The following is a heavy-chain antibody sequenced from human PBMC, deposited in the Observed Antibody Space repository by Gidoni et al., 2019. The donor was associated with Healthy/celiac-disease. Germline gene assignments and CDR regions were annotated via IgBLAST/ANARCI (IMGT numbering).Heavy chain of an antibody. CDR3: AGDVNCTNGVCYKAWFDP. CDR2: IYTSGST. CDR1: GGSISSGSSY. V-gene: IGHV4-61*02. Sequence: QVQLQESGPGLVKPSQTLSLTCTVSGGSISSGSSYWSWIRQPAGKGLEWIGRIYTSGSTNYNPSLKSRVTISVDTSKNQFSLKLSSVTAADTAVYYCAGDVNCTNGVCYKAWFDPWGQGTLVTVSS. D-gene: IGHD2-8*01. J-gene: IGHJ5*02.